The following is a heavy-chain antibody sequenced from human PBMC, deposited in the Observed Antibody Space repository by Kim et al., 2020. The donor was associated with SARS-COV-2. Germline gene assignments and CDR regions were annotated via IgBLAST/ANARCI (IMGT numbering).Heavy chain of an antibody. Sequence: GGSLRLSCAASGFPFSTYAMHWVRQAPGKGLEWVAVISHDGNTKNYVDSAKGRLSISRDNSNNTLHLQMNSLRPEDTAVYYCARDSSDSSGYYGWFDPWGQGTLVTVSS. J-gene: IGHJ5*02. V-gene: IGHV3-30*04. CDR2: ISHDGNTK. CDR1: GFPFSTYA. CDR3: ARDSSDSSGYYGWFDP. D-gene: IGHD3-22*01.